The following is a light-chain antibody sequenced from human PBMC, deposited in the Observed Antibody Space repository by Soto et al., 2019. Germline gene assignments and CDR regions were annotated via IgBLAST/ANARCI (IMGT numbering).Light chain of an antibody. Sequence: QSVLTQPPSASGTPGQWVTISCSGSSSNIGNDFVYWYQQLPGTASKLLIYKDDKRPSGVPDRFSGSKSGTSAYLAISGLRSEDEGDYYCVGWDASLSGYVFGLGTKVTVL. CDR1: SSNIGNDF. J-gene: IGLJ1*01. CDR2: KDD. CDR3: VGWDASLSGYV. V-gene: IGLV1-47*01.